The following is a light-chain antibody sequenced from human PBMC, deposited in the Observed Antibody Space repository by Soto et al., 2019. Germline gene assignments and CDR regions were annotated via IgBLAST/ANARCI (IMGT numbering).Light chain of an antibody. CDR1: QGISHY. J-gene: IGKJ4*01. V-gene: IGKV1-33*01. CDR3: QQYDSLPLT. Sequence: DIQMTQSPSSLSASVGDRVTITCQASQGISHYLSWYQQRPGKAPNLLIYDASYLQTGVPSRFSGSGSGTDFTFTISSLQPDDIATYYCQQYDSLPLTFGGGTKVEL. CDR2: DAS.